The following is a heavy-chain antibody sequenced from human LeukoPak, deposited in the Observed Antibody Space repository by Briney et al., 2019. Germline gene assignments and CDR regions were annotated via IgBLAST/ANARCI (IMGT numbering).Heavy chain of an antibody. V-gene: IGHV4-4*07. J-gene: IGHJ3*02. D-gene: IGHD3-22*01. Sequence: SETLSLTCTVSGGSISSYYWSWIRQPAGQGLESIGRIYSSGSTNYNPSLESRVTMSIDTSKNQFSLKLSSVTAADTAVYYCARARSGSSGYFSALDIWGQGTRVTVSS. CDR3: ARARSGSSGYFSALDI. CDR1: GGSISSYY. CDR2: IYSSGST.